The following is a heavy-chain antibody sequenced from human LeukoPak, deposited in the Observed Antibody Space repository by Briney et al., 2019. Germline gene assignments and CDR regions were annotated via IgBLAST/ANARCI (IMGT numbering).Heavy chain of an antibody. D-gene: IGHD3-22*01. CDR2: MNPNTGRT. CDR1: RYTFSSYD. CDR3: ARLSQTPDYYSSGGYYYLGY. J-gene: IGHJ4*02. V-gene: IGHV1-8*01. Sequence: GASVKVSCKASRYTFSSYDINWVREAAGQGLEWMGWMNPNTGRTGFAQKFQVRLTMTRYTSMSTAYMELSSLRSEDTAVYYCARLSQTPDYYSSGGYYYLGYWGQGTPVTVSS.